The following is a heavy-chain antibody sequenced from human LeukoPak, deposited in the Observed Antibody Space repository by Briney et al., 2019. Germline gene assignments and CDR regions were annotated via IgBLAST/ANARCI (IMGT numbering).Heavy chain of an antibody. Sequence: SVKVSCKASGGTFSSYAIRWLRQAPGQGLEWMGGIIPIFGTANYAQKFQGRVTITTDESTSTAYMELSSLRSEDTAVYYCARDPLPYYDSSGYRSYYYYMDVWGKGTTVTVSS. CDR3: ARDPLPYYDSSGYRSYYYYMDV. CDR1: GGTFSSYA. V-gene: IGHV1-69*05. D-gene: IGHD3-22*01. J-gene: IGHJ6*03. CDR2: IIPIFGTA.